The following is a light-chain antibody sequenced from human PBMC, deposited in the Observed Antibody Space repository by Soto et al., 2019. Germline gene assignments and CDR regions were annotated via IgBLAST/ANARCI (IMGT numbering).Light chain of an antibody. V-gene: IGKV4-1*01. CDR2: WAS. CDR3: QQYFSTPLT. Sequence: IVMSQSPGSLAVSLGERSTINWKSGENVVYSSNNKNYLAWYQQQPGQPPKLLIYWASTRESGVPDRFSGSGSGTDFTLTISSLQAEDVAVYYCQQYFSTPLTFGGGTKVDTK. CDR1: ENVVYSSNNKNY. J-gene: IGKJ4*01.